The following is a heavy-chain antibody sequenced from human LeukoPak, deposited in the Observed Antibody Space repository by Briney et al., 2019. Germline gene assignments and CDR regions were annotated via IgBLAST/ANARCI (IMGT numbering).Heavy chain of an antibody. V-gene: IGHV3-7*01. Sequence: GGSLRLSCAASGFTFSSHWMSWVRQAPGKGLEWVANIKQDGSEKYYVDSVKGRFTISRDNAKNSLYLQMNSLRAVDTAVYYCARDSGYGDYLYYYYYGMDVWGQGTTVTVSS. CDR2: IKQDGSEK. D-gene: IGHD4-17*01. CDR3: ARDSGYGDYLYYYYYGMDV. CDR1: GFTFSSHW. J-gene: IGHJ6*02.